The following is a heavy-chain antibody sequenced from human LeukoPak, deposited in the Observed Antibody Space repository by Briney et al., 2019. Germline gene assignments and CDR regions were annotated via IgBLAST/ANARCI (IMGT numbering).Heavy chain of an antibody. V-gene: IGHV1-8*01. Sequence: ASVKVSCKASGYTFITYDINWVRQASGQGLEWMGWMNPKSGNTAYAQKFQGRVTITADKSTSTAYMELSSLRSEDTAVYYCARGPSRDGYNYLDIWGQGTMVTVSS. J-gene: IGHJ3*02. D-gene: IGHD5-24*01. CDR2: MNPKSGNT. CDR3: ARGPSRDGYNYLDI. CDR1: GYTFITYD.